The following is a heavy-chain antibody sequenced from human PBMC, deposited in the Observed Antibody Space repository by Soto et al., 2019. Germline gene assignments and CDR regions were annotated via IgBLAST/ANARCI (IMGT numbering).Heavy chain of an antibody. D-gene: IGHD3-10*01. J-gene: IGHJ6*02. CDR1: GGSISSYY. CDR2: VHDSWGS. Sequence: QVPLQESGPGLVKPSETLSLSCTVSGGSISSYYWSWIRQPPGKGLEWIGYVHDSWGSHYNPSYKSRVAISLDTSKSQFSLKLTSVTATDTAVYSCVRQGFGALHGLFDVWGQGTTVTVSS. V-gene: IGHV4-59*08. CDR3: VRQGFGALHGLFDV.